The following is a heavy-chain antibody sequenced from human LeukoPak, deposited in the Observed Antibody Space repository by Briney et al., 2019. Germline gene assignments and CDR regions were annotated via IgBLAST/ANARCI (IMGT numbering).Heavy chain of an antibody. CDR2: ISANGATT. Sequence: GGSLRLSCVASGFTYKSHAMSWVRQAPGKGLEWVSGISANGATTYYTDSVRGRVTISRDNSKNTMYMQMNSLRVEDTAVYYCAKGGQNYDFWRFDYWGQGSLVTVSS. CDR3: AKGGQNYDFWRFDY. CDR1: GFTYKSHA. J-gene: IGHJ4*02. V-gene: IGHV3-23*01. D-gene: IGHD3-3*01.